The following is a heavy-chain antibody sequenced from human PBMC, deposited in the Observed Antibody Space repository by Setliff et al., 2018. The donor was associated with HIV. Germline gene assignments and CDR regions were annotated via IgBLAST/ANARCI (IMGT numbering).Heavy chain of an antibody. D-gene: IGHD3-10*01. V-gene: IGHV1-18*01. CDR2: ISGYNGHT. CDR1: GYTFSSYS. J-gene: IGHJ3*02. Sequence: GASVKVCKASGYTFSSYSISWVRQAPGQGLEWMGWISGYNGHTNYAQKFQGRVIMTTDTSTSTAYMELRSLRSDDTAVYYCAREYFGSGSYVRSFDIWGQGTLVTVSS. CDR3: AREYFGSGSYVRSFDI.